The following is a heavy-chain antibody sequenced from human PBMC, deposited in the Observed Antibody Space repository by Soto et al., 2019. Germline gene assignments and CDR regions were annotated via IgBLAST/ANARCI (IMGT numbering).Heavy chain of an antibody. CDR3: ATAGDYRFEN. D-gene: IGHD4-17*01. CDR1: GFTFSSYW. J-gene: IGHJ4*02. CDR2: INSDGSII. V-gene: IGHV3-74*01. Sequence: PGGSLRLSCAASGFTFSSYWMRWVRQAPGEGLVWVSRINSDGSIINYADSVKGRFTISRDNAKNTLYLQMNSLRVEDTAVYYCATAGDYRFENWGQGTLVTVSS.